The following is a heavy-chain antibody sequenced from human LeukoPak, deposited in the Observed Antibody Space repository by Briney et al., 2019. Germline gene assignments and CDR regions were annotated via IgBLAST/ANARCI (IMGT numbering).Heavy chain of an antibody. CDR3: ARGQVWDSGTAEGAFDI. V-gene: IGHV4-59*01. D-gene: IGHD1-26*01. Sequence: PSETLSLTCTVSGGSISSYYWSWIRQPPGKGLEWIGYIYYSGSTNYNPSLKSRVTISVDTSKNQFSLKLSSVTAADTAVYYCARGQVWDSGTAEGAFDIWGQGTMVTVSS. J-gene: IGHJ3*02. CDR2: IYYSGST. CDR1: GGSISSYY.